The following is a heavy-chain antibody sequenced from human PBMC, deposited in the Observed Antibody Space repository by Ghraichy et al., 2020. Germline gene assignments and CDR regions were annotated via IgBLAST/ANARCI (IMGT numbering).Heavy chain of an antibody. Sequence: GGSLRLSCAASGFTFSSYAMSWVRQAPGKGLEWVSTISGSGDSTYYADSVKGRFTISRDNSKNTLYLQMNSLRAEDTALFYCAKDRPRNYGDSDSKLDFWGQGTPVTVSS. CDR1: GFTFSSYA. CDR3: AKDRPRNYGDSDSKLDF. J-gene: IGHJ4*02. CDR2: ISGSGDST. D-gene: IGHD1-7*01. V-gene: IGHV3-23*01.